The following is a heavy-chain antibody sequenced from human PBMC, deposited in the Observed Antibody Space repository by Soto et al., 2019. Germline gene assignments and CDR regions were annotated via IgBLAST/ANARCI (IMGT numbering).Heavy chain of an antibody. Sequence: PLQTLSLTSAISGGSDFSKSAASYWIRQSPSRGLEWLGRTYYRSRWYNDYAVSVKSRITINPDTSMNQFSLHFYSVTPEDTAVYYCAGTTSLPWYYMDVWGKGTTVTVSS. D-gene: IGHD1-1*01. CDR2: TYYRSRWYN. V-gene: IGHV6-1*01. J-gene: IGHJ6*03. CDR1: GGSDFSKSAA. CDR3: AGTTSLPWYYMDV.